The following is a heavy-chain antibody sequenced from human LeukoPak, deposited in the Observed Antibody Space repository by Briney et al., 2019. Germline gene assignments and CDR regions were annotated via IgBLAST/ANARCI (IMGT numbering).Heavy chain of an antibody. Sequence: GGSLRLSCAASGFTFSSYSMNWVRQAPGKGLEWVSSISSSSSYIHYADSVKGRFTISRDNAKNSLYLQMNSLRAEDTAVYYCARDPYARANSWFDPWGQGTLVTVSS. V-gene: IGHV3-21*01. CDR2: ISSSSSYI. J-gene: IGHJ5*02. D-gene: IGHD4/OR15-4a*01. CDR1: GFTFSSYS. CDR3: ARDPYARANSWFDP.